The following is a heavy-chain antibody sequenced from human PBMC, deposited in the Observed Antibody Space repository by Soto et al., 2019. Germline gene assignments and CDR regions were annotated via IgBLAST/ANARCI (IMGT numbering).Heavy chain of an antibody. D-gene: IGHD3-10*01. CDR3: ARVVLWFGEFTLIESDYYGMDG. CDR1: GYTFTSYG. J-gene: IGHJ6*02. CDR2: ISAYNGNT. Sequence: GASVKVSCKASGYTFTSYGISWVRQAPGQGLEWMGWISAYNGNTNYAQKLQGRVTMTTDTSTSTAYMELRSLRSDDTAVYYCARVVLWFGEFTLIESDYYGMDGWGQGTTVTVSS. V-gene: IGHV1-18*01.